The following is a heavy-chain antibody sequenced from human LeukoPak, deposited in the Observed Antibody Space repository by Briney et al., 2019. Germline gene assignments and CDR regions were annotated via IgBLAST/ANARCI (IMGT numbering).Heavy chain of an antibody. Sequence: PPETLSLTCTVSAGSLSSSTYYWGWVRQPPGTGLEWIGSIYYSGSTYYNPSLKSRVTISVDTSKNQFSLKLSSVTAADMAVYYCARESRAAGYYFDYWGQGTLVTVSS. J-gene: IGHJ4*02. CDR3: ARESRAAGYYFDY. V-gene: IGHV4-39*07. CDR1: AGSLSSSTYY. CDR2: IYYSGST. D-gene: IGHD6-13*01.